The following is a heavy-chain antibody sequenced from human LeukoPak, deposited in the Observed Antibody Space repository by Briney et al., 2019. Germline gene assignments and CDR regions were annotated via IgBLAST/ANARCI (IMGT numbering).Heavy chain of an antibody. Sequence: GGSLRLSCAASGFTFSSYWMHSVRQAPGKGLVWVSRINSDGSSTSYADSVKGRFTISRDNAKNTLYLQMNSLRAEDTAVYYCARVSGSYCLFDYWGQGTLVTVSS. CDR3: ARVSGSYCLFDY. CDR2: INSDGSST. V-gene: IGHV3-74*01. D-gene: IGHD1-26*01. CDR1: GFTFSSYW. J-gene: IGHJ4*02.